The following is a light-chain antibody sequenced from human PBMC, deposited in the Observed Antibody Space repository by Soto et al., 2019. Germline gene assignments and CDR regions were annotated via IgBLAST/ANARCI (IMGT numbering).Light chain of an antibody. CDR2: EGG. CDR1: SSDVGNYNL. J-gene: IGLJ2*01. V-gene: IGLV2-23*01. Sequence: QSVLTQPASVSGSPGQSVTISCTGTSSDVGNYNLVSWYQQYPGKAPKLMLYEGGKRPSGVSNRFSGSKSGNTASLTISGHQAEDESDYYCCSFALRSTLIFGGGTKLTVL. CDR3: CSFALRSTLI.